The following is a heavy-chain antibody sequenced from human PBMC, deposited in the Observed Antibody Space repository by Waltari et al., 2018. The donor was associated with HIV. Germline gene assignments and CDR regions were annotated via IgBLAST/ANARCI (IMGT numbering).Heavy chain of an antibody. CDR2: SSWNSRTT. J-gene: IGHJ4*02. V-gene: IGHV3-9*01. D-gene: IGHD3-22*01. CDR1: GFTFDDFA. Sequence: EVQVVESGGGLVQPGGSLRLSCVMSGFTFDDFAMHWVRQVPGKGLEVVSGSSWNSRTTGYADSVRGRFIISRDNAKTALYLQMNSLRPEDTAFYYCAGGTFYNDGGFYGKFDYWGQGMLVTVSS. CDR3: AGGTFYNDGGFYGKFDY.